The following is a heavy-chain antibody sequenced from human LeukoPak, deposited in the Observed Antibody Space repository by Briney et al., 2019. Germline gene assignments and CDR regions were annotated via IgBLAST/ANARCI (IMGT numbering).Heavy chain of an antibody. CDR1: GFNVTNYA. CDR3: ARDMGSTLYYMDV. Sequence: PGGSLRLSCAASGFNVTNYAMHWVRQAPGKGLEWVAVISYDGSNKYYADSVKGRFTVSRDNSKNTLYLQMNSLRAEDTAVYYCARDMGSTLYYMDVWGKGTTVTVSS. CDR2: ISYDGSNK. V-gene: IGHV3-30*04. D-gene: IGHD2-2*01. J-gene: IGHJ6*03.